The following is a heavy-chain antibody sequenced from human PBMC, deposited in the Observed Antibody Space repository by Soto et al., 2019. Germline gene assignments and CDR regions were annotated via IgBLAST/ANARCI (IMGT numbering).Heavy chain of an antibody. CDR3: AREGGYCNGGGCRYFDY. Sequence: EVLLVESGGGLVKPGGSLRLSCAAAGFTFSTYSMNWVRQATGKGLEWVSSINTASYIYYADSVKGRFTISRDDAKNSLYLQMNSLRDEDTAVYYCAREGGYCNGGGCRYFDYWGQGTLVTVSS. J-gene: IGHJ4*02. CDR1: GFTFSTYS. D-gene: IGHD2-15*01. CDR2: INTASYI. V-gene: IGHV3-21*01.